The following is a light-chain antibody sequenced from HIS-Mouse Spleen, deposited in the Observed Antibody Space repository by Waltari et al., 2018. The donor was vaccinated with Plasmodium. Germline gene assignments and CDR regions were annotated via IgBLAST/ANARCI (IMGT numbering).Light chain of an antibody. V-gene: IGKV3-11*01. CDR1: QSVSSY. CDR2: DAS. Sequence: EIVLTQSPATLSLSPGVRATLSCRASQSVSSYLAWYQQKPGQAPRLLIYDASNRATGIHDRVSGSGSGTDFARTVSSLEPEDFAVDYCQQRSNWPPWTFGQRTKVEIK. J-gene: IGKJ1*01. CDR3: QQRSNWPPWT.